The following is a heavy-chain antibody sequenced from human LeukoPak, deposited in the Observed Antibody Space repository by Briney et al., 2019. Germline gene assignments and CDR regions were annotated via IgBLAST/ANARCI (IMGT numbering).Heavy chain of an antibody. V-gene: IGHV3-9*01. CDR3: ARVPSLYDYVWGSYETQDY. D-gene: IGHD3-16*01. J-gene: IGHJ4*02. Sequence: GGSLRLSCAASGFTFDDYAMHWVRQAPGKGLEWVSGISWNSGRIGYADSVKGRFTISRDNSKNTLYLQMNSLRAEDTAVYYCARVPSLYDYVWGSYETQDYWGQGTLVTVSS. CDR2: ISWNSGRI. CDR1: GFTFDDYA.